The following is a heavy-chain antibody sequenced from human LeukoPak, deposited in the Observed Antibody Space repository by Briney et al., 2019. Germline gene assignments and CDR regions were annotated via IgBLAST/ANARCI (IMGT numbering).Heavy chain of an antibody. J-gene: IGHJ4*02. CDR2: IYYSGST. V-gene: IGHV4-39*07. Sequence: SETLSLTCTVSGGSVSRSPYYWGWIRQPPGKGLEWIGNIYYSGSTYYNPSLKSRVTISVDTSKNQFSLKLSSVTAADTAVYYCARDHTVTTVTDYWGQGTLVTVSS. CDR1: GGSVSRSPYY. CDR3: ARDHTVTTVTDY. D-gene: IGHD4-17*01.